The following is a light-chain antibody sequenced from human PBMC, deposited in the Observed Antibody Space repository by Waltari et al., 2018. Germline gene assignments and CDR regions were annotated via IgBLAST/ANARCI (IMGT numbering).Light chain of an antibody. V-gene: IGLV1-40*01. CDR3: QSYDSSLSGRV. CDR1: SSNIGAGFE. J-gene: IGLJ3*02. Sequence: QSVLTQPPSGSGAPGERVTISCTGNSSNIGAGFEVFWYQQLPGSAPKLLIFSSYKRSSGVPDRIPGSTSGTSASLAITGLQAEYEPDYYCQSYDSSLSGRVFGGGTRLTVL. CDR2: SSY.